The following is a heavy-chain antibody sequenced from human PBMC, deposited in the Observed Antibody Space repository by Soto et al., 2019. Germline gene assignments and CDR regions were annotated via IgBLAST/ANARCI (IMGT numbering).Heavy chain of an antibody. D-gene: IGHD1-26*01. V-gene: IGHV3-23*01. J-gene: IGHJ4*02. CDR1: GFTFSSYA. Sequence: EVQLLESGGGLVQPGGSLRLSCAASGFTFSSYAMRWVRQAPGKGLEWVSTISGSGGSTYYADSVKGRFTISRDNSKNTRYLQMNSLRAEDTAVYYCARRGSGNYYDYWGQGTLVTVSS. CDR2: ISGSGGST. CDR3: ARRGSGNYYDY.